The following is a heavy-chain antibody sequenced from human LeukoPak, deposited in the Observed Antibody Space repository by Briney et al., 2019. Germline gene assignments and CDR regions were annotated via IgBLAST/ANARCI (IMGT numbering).Heavy chain of an antibody. Sequence: PSETLSLTCTVSGGSISGHFWSWIRQPPGKGLEWIGFIYYSGTTNYNPSLESRVTISLDTSKNQFSLKLSSVTAADAAIYYCARQTFAFRGLKILDSWGQGTLITVTS. CDR3: ARQTFAFRGLKILDS. CDR1: GGSISGHF. J-gene: IGHJ4*02. V-gene: IGHV4-59*11. D-gene: IGHD3-16*01. CDR2: IYYSGTT.